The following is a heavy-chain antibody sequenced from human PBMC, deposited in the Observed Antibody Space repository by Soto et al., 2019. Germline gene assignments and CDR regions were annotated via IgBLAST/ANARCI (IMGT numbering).Heavy chain of an antibody. CDR2: ISSSSSTI. CDR3: ARDLYSSPWYYYYYGMDV. CDR1: GFTFSYYT. Sequence: PGGSLRRSCAASGFTFSYYTMNWVRQAPGKGLEWVSYISSSSSTIYYADSVKGRFTISRDNAKNSLYLQMNSLRDEDTAVYYCARDLYSSPWYYYYYGMDVWGQGTTVTVS. V-gene: IGHV3-48*02. J-gene: IGHJ6*02. D-gene: IGHD6-13*01.